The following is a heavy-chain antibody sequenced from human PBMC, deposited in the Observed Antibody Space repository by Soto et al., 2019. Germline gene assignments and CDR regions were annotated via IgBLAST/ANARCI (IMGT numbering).Heavy chain of an antibody. J-gene: IGHJ6*02. CDR3: ARFGGERLFPYYYGMDV. D-gene: IGHD1-1*01. Sequence: QVQLVQSGAEVKKPGSSVKVSCKASGGTFSSYAISWVRQAPGQGLEWMGGIIPIFGTANYAQKFQGRVTITADESTSTAYMELSSLRSEDTAVYYCARFGGERLFPYYYGMDVWGQGTTVTVSS. CDR2: IIPIFGTA. CDR1: GGTFSSYA. V-gene: IGHV1-69*12.